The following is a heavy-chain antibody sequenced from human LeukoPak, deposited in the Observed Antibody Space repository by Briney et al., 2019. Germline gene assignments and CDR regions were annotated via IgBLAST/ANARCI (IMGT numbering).Heavy chain of an antibody. CDR2: ITSSGDGT. D-gene: IGHD2-2*02. CDR3: AKDSECSSTSCYTFDY. Sequence: GGSLRLSCAASGFTFSIYAMSWVRQAPGKGLQWVSSITSSGDGTYYADSVKGRFTISRDNSKNTLYLQMNSLRAEDTAVYYCAKDSECSSTSCYTFDYWGQGTLVTVSS. J-gene: IGHJ4*02. CDR1: GFTFSIYA. V-gene: IGHV3-23*01.